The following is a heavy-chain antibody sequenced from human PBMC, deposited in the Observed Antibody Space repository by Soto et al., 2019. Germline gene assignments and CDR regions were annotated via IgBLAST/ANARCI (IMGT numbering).Heavy chain of an antibody. V-gene: IGHV3-66*01. CDR3: VIAISSTTSDNY. J-gene: IGHJ4*02. Sequence: PGGSLRLSCAASGFTVSNTYMSWVRQAPGKGLEWVSFIYSGGSTFYADSVKGRFTVSRDSSKNMLYLQMSSLRAEDTAVYYCVIAISSTTSDNYWGQGTLVTVSS. D-gene: IGHD2-2*02. CDR2: IYSGGST. CDR1: GFTVSNTY.